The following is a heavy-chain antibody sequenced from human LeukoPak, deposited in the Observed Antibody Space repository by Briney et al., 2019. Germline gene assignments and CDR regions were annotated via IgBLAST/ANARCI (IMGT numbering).Heavy chain of an antibody. CDR3: ARDRLGPSFSVSHFDL. D-gene: IGHD3-3*02. CDR2: INYNGAIT. V-gene: IGHV3-20*04. J-gene: IGHJ4*02. CDR1: GFTFVDYG. Sequence: GGSLRLSCATSGFTFVDYGLSWVRRAPGKGLEWLCAINYNGAITDYADSVKGRFTISRDNVKNSLYLRMDSLRAEDTALYYCARDRLGPSFSVSHFDLGGQGTLVTVSS.